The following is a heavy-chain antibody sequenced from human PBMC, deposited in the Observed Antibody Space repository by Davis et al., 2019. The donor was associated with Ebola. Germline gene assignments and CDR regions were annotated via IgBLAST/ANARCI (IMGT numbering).Heavy chain of an antibody. CDR2: VNPQIGNT. V-gene: IGHV1-18*01. D-gene: IGHD3-22*01. Sequence: ASVKVSCKASGYTFIDYDINWVRQATGQGLEWMGWVNPQIGNTNYAQKLQGRVTMTTATSTSTAYMELRSLRSDDTAVYYCARAITMIVAGWFDPWGQGTLVTVSS. J-gene: IGHJ5*02. CDR1: GYTFIDYD. CDR3: ARAITMIVAGWFDP.